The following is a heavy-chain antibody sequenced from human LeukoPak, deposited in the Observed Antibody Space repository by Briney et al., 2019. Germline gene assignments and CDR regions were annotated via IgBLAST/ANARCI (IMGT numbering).Heavy chain of an antibody. Sequence: GGSLRLSCAASGFAFSSYGMSWVRQAPGKGLEWVSAITTSGGTTYYADSVKGRFTISRHNPKNTLYLQMNSLRAEDTAVYYCARMRAGTSYFDYWGQGTLVTVSS. D-gene: IGHD6-13*01. V-gene: IGHV3-23*01. CDR3: ARMRAGTSYFDY. CDR2: ITTSGGTT. CDR1: GFAFSSYG. J-gene: IGHJ4*02.